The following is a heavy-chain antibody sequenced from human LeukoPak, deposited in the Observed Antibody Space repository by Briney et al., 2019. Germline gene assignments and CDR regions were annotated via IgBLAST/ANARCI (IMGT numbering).Heavy chain of an antibody. J-gene: IGHJ3*02. CDR2: IKSSGNTI. CDR3: ARDSGYSSAFDI. Sequence: GGSLRLSCAASGFTFSNYEMNWVRQAPGKGLEWISYIKSSGNTIYYADSVKGRFTISRDNAKNSLYLQMNTLRAEDTAVYYCARDSGYSSAFDIWGQGTMVTVSS. CDR1: GFTFSNYE. V-gene: IGHV3-48*03. D-gene: IGHD3-10*01.